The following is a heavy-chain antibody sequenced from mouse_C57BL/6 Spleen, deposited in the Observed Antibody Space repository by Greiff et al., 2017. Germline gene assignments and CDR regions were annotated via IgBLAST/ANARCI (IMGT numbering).Heavy chain of an antibody. CDR3: ARGYYYGRYWYFDV. V-gene: IGHV1-39*01. J-gene: IGHJ1*03. Sequence: EVQGVESGPELVKPGASVKISCKASGYSFTDYNMNWVKQSNGKSLEWIGVINPNYGTTSYNQKFKGKATLTVDQSSSTAYMQLNSLTSEDSAVYYCARGYYYGRYWYFDVWGTGTTVTVSS. CDR2: INPNYGTT. CDR1: GYSFTDYN. D-gene: IGHD1-1*01.